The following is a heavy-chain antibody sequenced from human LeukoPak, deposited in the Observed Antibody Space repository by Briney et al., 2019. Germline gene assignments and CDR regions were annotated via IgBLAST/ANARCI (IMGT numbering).Heavy chain of an antibody. V-gene: IGHV3-11*01. J-gene: IGHJ4*02. Sequence: PGGSLRLSCAASGFTFSDYFMTWSRQAPGKGLEWVSYISNSGGTIYYSGSVKGRFTISRDNAKNLLYLEMDSLRAGDTAVYYCARMRSSWYFDHWGQGSLVTVSS. CDR2: ISNSGGTI. CDR1: GFTFSDYF. D-gene: IGHD6-13*01. CDR3: ARMRSSWYFDH.